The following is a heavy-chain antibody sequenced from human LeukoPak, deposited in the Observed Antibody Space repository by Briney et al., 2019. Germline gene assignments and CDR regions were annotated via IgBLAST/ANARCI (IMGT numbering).Heavy chain of an antibody. CDR1: GFPFSRDS. Sequence: GGSLRLSCAASGFPFSRDSMHWVRQSPGKGLVWLSRISPDGSIINYADSVKGRFTISRDNAKNTLYLQMNSLRDEDTAVYYCARDVRRLWSPRGFDYWGQGTLVTVSS. CDR3: ARDVRRLWSPRGFDY. J-gene: IGHJ4*02. V-gene: IGHV3-74*01. CDR2: ISPDGSII. D-gene: IGHD5-18*01.